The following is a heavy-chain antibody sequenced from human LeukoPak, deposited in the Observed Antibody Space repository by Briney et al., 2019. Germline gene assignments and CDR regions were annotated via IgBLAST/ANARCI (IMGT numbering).Heavy chain of an antibody. CDR3: AKGDYDDNYFDY. V-gene: IGHV3-9*01. CDR1: GFTFDDYA. Sequence: SLRLSCAASGFTFDDYAMHWVRQAPGKGLEWVSGISWNSGSIGYADSVKGRFTISRDNAKNSLYLQMNSLRAEGTALYYCAKGDYDDNYFDYWGQGTLVTVSS. D-gene: IGHD4-17*01. J-gene: IGHJ4*02. CDR2: ISWNSGSI.